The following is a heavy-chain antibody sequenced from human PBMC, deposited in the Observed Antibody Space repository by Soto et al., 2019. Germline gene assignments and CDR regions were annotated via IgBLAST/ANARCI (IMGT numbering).Heavy chain of an antibody. CDR2: VYSSGST. D-gene: IGHD6-13*01. CDR3: ARFGAAAAHDDN. V-gene: IGHV4-59*01. J-gene: IGHJ4*01. Sequence: SETLSLTCTVSGDSITSYNWNWLRQPPGKALEWIGYVYSSGSTNYNPSLAPRLNISFDMSKSQVYLQLTSVTAADTAVYYCARFGAAAAHDDNWGRGVLVTVSS. CDR1: GDSITSYN.